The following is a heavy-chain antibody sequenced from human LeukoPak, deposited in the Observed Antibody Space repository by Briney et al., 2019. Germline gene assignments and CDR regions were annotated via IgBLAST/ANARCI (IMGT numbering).Heavy chain of an antibody. D-gene: IGHD7-27*01. J-gene: IGHJ4*02. V-gene: IGHV3-66*02. CDR3: VNLPGGGQ. CDR1: GLTVSSSH. CDR2: IKSGSNT. Sequence: PGGSLRLSCAASGLTVSSSHMTWIRQAPRKGLEWVSIIKSGSNTDYADSVKGRFAISRDNSKNTVYLQISSLRIEDTAVYYCVNLPGGGQWGQGTLVTVSS.